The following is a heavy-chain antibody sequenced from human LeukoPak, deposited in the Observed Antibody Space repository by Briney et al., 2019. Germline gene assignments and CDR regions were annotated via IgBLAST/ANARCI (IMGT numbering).Heavy chain of an antibody. CDR1: GFTFDDYA. CDR2: ITWNRDNI. Sequence: GGSLRLSCTVSGFTFDDYAMHWVRHTPGKGLEWVAGITWNRDNIGYGDSVKGRFTISRDNSKNTLYLQMNSLRAEDTAVYYCARKDYSSSWYVDYWGQGTLVTVSS. CDR3: ARKDYSSSWYVDY. V-gene: IGHV3-9*01. D-gene: IGHD6-13*01. J-gene: IGHJ4*02.